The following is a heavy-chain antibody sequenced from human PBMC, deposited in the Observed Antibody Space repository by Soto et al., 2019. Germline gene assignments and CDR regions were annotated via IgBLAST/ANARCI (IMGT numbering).Heavy chain of an antibody. J-gene: IGHJ5*02. D-gene: IGHD4-17*01. V-gene: IGHV1-24*01. Sequence: ASVKVSCKASGYTFINYYIHWVRQAPGQGLEWMGGFDPEDGETIYAQKFQGRVTMTEDTSTDTAYMELSSLRSEDTAVYYCATTPDYGDYAWFDPWGQGTLVTVSS. CDR3: ATTPDYGDYAWFDP. CDR1: GYTFINYY. CDR2: FDPEDGET.